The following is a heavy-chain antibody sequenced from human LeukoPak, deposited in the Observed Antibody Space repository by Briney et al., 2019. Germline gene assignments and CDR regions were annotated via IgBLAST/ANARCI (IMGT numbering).Heavy chain of an antibody. J-gene: IGHJ5*02. V-gene: IGHV3-9*01. Sequence: GGSLRLSCAASGFTFDDYAMHWVRQAPGKGLEWVSGISWNSGSIGYADSVKGRFTISRDNAKNSLYLQMNSLRAEDTALYYCAKDMQDGDSSSWVNWFDPWGQGTLVTVSS. CDR3: AKDMQDGDSSSWVNWFDP. CDR2: ISWNSGSI. D-gene: IGHD6-13*01. CDR1: GFTFDDYA.